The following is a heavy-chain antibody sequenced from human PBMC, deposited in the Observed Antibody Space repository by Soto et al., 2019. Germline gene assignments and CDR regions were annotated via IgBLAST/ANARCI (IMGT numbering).Heavy chain of an antibody. Sequence: GGSLRLSCAASGVTVSSNYMSWVRQAPGKGLEWVSVIYSGGSTYYADSVKGRFTISRDNSKNTLYLQMNSLRAEDTAVYYCASDRHIPYGNHDALDIWGQGTMVIGSS. CDR2: IYSGGST. V-gene: IGHV3-53*01. CDR1: GVTVSSNY. CDR3: ASDRHIPYGNHDALDI. J-gene: IGHJ3*02. D-gene: IGHD4-17*01.